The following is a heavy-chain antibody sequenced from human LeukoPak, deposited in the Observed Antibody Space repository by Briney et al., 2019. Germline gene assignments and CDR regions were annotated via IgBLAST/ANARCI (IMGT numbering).Heavy chain of an antibody. CDR3: ARSLGYSSGWYSDD. CDR2: ISSSSSTI. D-gene: IGHD6-19*01. Sequence: ETLSLTCTVSGGSISSYYWSWIRQPPGKGLEWVSYISSSSSTIHYADSVRGRFTISRDNAKNSLYLQMNSLRDADTAVYYCARSLGYSSGWYSDDWGQGTLVTVSS. J-gene: IGHJ1*01. V-gene: IGHV3-48*02. CDR1: GGSISSYY.